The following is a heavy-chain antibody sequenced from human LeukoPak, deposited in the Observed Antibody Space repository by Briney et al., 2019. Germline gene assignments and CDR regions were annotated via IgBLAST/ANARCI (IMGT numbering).Heavy chain of an antibody. CDR3: ARARYFGPGSIVDP. CDR2: IYYSGST. D-gene: IGHD3-9*01. Sequence: SETLSLTRTVSGGSVSSGSYYWSWMRQPPGKGLEWIGYIYYSGSTNYNPSLKSRVTISVDTSKNRFSLKLSSVTAADTAVYYCARARYFGPGSIVDPWGQGTLVTVSS. CDR1: GGSVSSGSYY. V-gene: IGHV4-61*01. J-gene: IGHJ5*02.